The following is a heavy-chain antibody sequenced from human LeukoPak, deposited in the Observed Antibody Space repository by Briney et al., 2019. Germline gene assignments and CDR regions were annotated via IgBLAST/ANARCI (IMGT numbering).Heavy chain of an antibody. CDR2: ISAYNGNT. J-gene: IGHJ4*02. Sequence: ASVTVSCTASGYTFTSYGISWVRQAPGQGLEWMGWISAYNGNTNYAQKFQGRVTITADESTSTAYMELSSLRSEDTAVYYCARSFSSTYYYDSSGYTPGNYWGQGTLVTVSS. CDR3: ARSFSSTYYYDSSGYTPGNY. CDR1: GYTFTSYG. V-gene: IGHV1-18*01. D-gene: IGHD3-22*01.